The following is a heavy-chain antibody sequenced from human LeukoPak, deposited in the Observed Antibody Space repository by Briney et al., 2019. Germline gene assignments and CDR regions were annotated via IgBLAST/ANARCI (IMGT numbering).Heavy chain of an antibody. Sequence: TGGSLRLSCAASGFTFSSYAMSWVRQAPGKGLEWVSAISGSGGSTYYADSVKGRFTISRDNSKNTLYLQMSSLRAEDTAVYYCARIQYYDFWSGYLVYWGQGTLVTVSS. J-gene: IGHJ4*02. CDR2: ISGSGGST. CDR1: GFTFSSYA. D-gene: IGHD3-3*01. CDR3: ARIQYYDFWSGYLVY. V-gene: IGHV3-23*01.